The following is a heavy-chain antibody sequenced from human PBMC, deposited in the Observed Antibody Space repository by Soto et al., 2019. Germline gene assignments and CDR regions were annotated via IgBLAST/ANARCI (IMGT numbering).Heavy chain of an antibody. V-gene: IGHV3-7*01. D-gene: IGHD2-2*01. Sequence: EVQLVESGGGSVQPGGSLRLSCAASGFTFSSYWMSWVRQAPGKGLEWVANIKQDGSEKYYVDSVKGRFTISRDNAKNSLYSQVTSLRAGDTAVYYGAREGRCISTRCYSPWFVPWGQGTLVTVSS. J-gene: IGHJ5*02. CDR2: IKQDGSEK. CDR3: AREGRCISTRCYSPWFVP. CDR1: GFTFSSYW.